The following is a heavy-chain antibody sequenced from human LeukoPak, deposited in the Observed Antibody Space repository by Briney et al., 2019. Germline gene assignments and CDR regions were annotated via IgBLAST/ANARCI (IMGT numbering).Heavy chain of an antibody. J-gene: IGHJ4*02. CDR1: GGSFSGYY. CDR2: INHSGST. CDR3: ATLKR. V-gene: IGHV4-34*01. Sequence: SETLSLTCAVYGGSFSGYYWSWIRQPPGKGLEWIGEINHSGSTNYNPSLKSRVTMSVDTSKNQFSLKLSSVTAADTAVYYCATLKRWGQGTLVTVSS.